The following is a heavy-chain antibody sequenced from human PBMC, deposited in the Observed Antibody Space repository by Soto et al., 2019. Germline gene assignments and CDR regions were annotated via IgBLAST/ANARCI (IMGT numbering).Heavy chain of an antibody. Sequence: GGSLRLSCAASECTFSSYSMIWVRQAPGKGLEWVSAISGSGGSTYYADSVKGRFTISRDNSKNTLYLQMNSLRAEDTAVYYWARTGHYYDSSGYYGPFDYWGQGTLVTVSS. CDR3: ARTGHYYDSSGYYGPFDY. CDR2: ISGSGGST. CDR1: ECTFSSYS. D-gene: IGHD3-22*01. J-gene: IGHJ4*02. V-gene: IGHV3-23*01.